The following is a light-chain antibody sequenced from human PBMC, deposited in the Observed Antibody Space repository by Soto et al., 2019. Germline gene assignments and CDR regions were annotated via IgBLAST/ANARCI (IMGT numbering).Light chain of an antibody. CDR2: WAS. CDR3: QQYYSTPPYT. J-gene: IGKJ2*01. V-gene: IGKV4-1*01. Sequence: DIVMTQSPDSLAVSLGERATINCKSSQSVLYSSNNKNYLAWYQQKPGQPPKLLIYWASTRESGVPDRFSGSGSGTDFILTISSLQAEDVAVYYCQQYYSTPPYTFGQGTKLEL. CDR1: QSVLYSSNNKNY.